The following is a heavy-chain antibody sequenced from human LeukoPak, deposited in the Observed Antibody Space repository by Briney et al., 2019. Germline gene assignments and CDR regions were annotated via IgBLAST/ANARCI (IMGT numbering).Heavy chain of an antibody. Sequence: ASVTVSCKASGGTFSNDAISWVRQAPGQGLEWMGGIIPIFTKANYIQKFQGRVTITTDESTSTAYMELNSLRSEDTAVYYCTSGPGYRNDSDHYYYYYRDVWGRGTTVTVSS. CDR3: TSGPGYRNDSDHYYYYYRDV. CDR2: IIPIFTKA. D-gene: IGHD5-12*01. CDR1: GGTFSNDA. J-gene: IGHJ6*03. V-gene: IGHV1-69*05.